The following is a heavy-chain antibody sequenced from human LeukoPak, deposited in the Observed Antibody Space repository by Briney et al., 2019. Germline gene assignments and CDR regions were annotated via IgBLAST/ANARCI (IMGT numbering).Heavy chain of an antibody. CDR3: ARDDILTGHPLLFDP. CDR1: GGSISSSNYY. V-gene: IGHV4-39*01. CDR2: VYYGGST. J-gene: IGHJ5*02. Sequence: PSETLSLTCTVSGGSISSSNYYWGWIRQPPGKGLEWIGSVYYGGSTYYNPSLKDRVTISLDTSKSEFSLRLNSVTAADTAVYFCARDDILTGHPLLFDPWGQGTLVTVSS. D-gene: IGHD3-9*01.